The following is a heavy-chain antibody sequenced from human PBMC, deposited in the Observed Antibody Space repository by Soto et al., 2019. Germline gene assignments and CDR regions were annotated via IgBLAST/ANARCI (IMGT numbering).Heavy chain of an antibody. CDR3: ARHLTYCSAGSCYSDFPYYGMDV. CDR1: GGSISSSSYY. Sequence: QLQLQESGPGLVKPSETLSLTCTVSGGSISSSSYYWGWIRQPPGKGLEWIGSIFYSGSTYYNPSLTSRVTISVDTSNNQFSLELSSVTAADTAVYYCARHLTYCSAGSCYSDFPYYGMDVWGQGTTVTVSS. V-gene: IGHV4-39*01. D-gene: IGHD2-15*01. J-gene: IGHJ6*02. CDR2: IFYSGST.